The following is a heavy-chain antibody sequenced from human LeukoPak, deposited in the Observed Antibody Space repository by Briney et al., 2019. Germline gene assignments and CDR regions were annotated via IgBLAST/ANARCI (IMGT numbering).Heavy chain of an antibody. D-gene: IGHD2-21*02. J-gene: IGHJ4*02. CDR1: GFTFSSYS. CDR3: ARMRYCGGDCPYYFDY. Sequence: GGSLRLSCAASGFTFSSYSMNWVRQAPGKGLEWVAVISYDGSNKYYADSVKGRFTISRDNSKNTLYLQMNSLRAEDTAVYYCARMRYCGGDCPYYFDYWGQGTLVTVSS. V-gene: IGHV3-30*03. CDR2: ISYDGSNK.